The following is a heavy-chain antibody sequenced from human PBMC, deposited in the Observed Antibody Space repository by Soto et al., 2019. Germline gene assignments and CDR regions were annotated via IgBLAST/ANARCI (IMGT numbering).Heavy chain of an antibody. Sequence: QVQLVESGGGVVQPGRSLRLSCAASGFTFSSYGMHWVRQAPGKGLEWVAVIWYDGSNKYYADSVKGRFTISRDNSKNTPYLQMNSLSAEDTAVYYCARTVATNPYYFDYWGQGTLVTVSS. J-gene: IGHJ4*02. CDR1: GFTFSSYG. D-gene: IGHD4-17*01. V-gene: IGHV3-33*01. CDR2: IWYDGSNK. CDR3: ARTVATNPYYFDY.